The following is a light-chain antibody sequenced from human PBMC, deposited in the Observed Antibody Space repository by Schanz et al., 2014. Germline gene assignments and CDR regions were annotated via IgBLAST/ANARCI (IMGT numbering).Light chain of an antibody. CDR1: SSDVGSYNL. J-gene: IGLJ2*01. V-gene: IGLV2-14*02. CDR2: EGS. Sequence: QSALTQPASVSGSPGQSITISCTGTSSDVGSYNLVSWYQHHPGKAPKLMIYEGSKRPSGVSNRFSGSGSGNTASLTISGLQAEDEADYYCASYTSINTVLFGGGTKLTVL. CDR3: ASYTSINTVL.